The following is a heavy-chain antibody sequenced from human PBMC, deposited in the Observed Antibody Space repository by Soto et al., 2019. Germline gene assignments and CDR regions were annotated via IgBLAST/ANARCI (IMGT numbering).Heavy chain of an antibody. D-gene: IGHD6-6*01. CDR1: GFTFSTYA. Sequence: EVQLLESGGGLVQPGGSLRLSCAASGFTFSTYAMSWVRQAPGKGLEWVSAISGSGGSTYYADSVKGRFTNSRDKSKKTLYLQMNSLRAEDTAVYYCAKNWDTTSSSSSHWGQGTLVTVSS. CDR2: ISGSGGST. CDR3: AKNWDTTSSSSSH. J-gene: IGHJ4*02. V-gene: IGHV3-23*01.